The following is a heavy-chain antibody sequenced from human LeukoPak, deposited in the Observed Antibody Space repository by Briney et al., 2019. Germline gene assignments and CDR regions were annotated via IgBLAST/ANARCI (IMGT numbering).Heavy chain of an antibody. J-gene: IGHJ4*02. Sequence: SETLSLTCAVSGSSITSDYFWGWIRQPPGKGLEWIATIYHSWGIYFNPSLKSRVTISLDASKNQFSLKLTSLTAADTAIYYCARNVTAGFFDYWGQGILVTVSS. V-gene: IGHV4-38-2*01. CDR2: IYHSWGI. D-gene: IGHD1-1*01. CDR1: GSSITSDYF. CDR3: ARNVTAGFFDY.